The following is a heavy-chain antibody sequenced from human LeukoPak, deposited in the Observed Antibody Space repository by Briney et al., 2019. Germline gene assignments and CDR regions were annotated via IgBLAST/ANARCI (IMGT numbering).Heavy chain of an antibody. CDR2: IYYSGST. Sequence: PSETLSLTCTVSGGSISSYYWSWIRQPPGKGLEWIGYIYYSGSTNYNPSLKSRVTISVDTSKNQFSLKLSSVTAADTAVYYCARVHAYSSSWYGGMDVWGQGTTVTVSS. V-gene: IGHV4-59*01. J-gene: IGHJ6*02. CDR1: GGSISSYY. CDR3: ARVHAYSSSWYGGMDV. D-gene: IGHD6-13*01.